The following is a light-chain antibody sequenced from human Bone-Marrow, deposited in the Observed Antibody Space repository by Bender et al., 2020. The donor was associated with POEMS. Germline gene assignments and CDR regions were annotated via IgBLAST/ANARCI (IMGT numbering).Light chain of an antibody. CDR3: CSYAGSRTLV. CDR1: SSDIGGYSH. CDR2: DVT. J-gene: IGLJ2*01. V-gene: IGLV2-23*02. Sequence: QSALTQPASVSGSPGQSITISCTGTSSDIGGYSHVSWYQQHPGQAPNLMIYDVTIRPSGVSHRFSGSKSGNTASLTISGLQAEDEADYYCCSYAGSRTLVFGGGTKLTVL.